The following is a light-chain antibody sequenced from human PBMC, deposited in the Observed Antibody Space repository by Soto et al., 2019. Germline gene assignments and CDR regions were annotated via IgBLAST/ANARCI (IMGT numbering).Light chain of an antibody. CDR3: QEYGSSLWT. V-gene: IGKV3-20*01. J-gene: IGKJ1*01. CDR1: QSVSSSY. CDR2: GPS. Sequence: EIVLTQSPATLSLSPGERATLSCRASQSVSSSYLAWYQQKPGQPPRLLIYGPSSRATAIPDMFSGSASGTDFTLTISRLEPEDFAVYYWQEYGSSLWTFGQGTKVDIK.